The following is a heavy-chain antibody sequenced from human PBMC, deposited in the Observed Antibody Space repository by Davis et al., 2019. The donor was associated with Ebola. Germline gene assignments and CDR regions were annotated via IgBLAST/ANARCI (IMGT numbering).Heavy chain of an antibody. V-gene: IGHV5-51*01. CDR2: IYPGDSDT. CDR1: GYSFTSYW. Sequence: GESLKISCKGSGYSFTSYWISWVRQMPGKGLEWMGIIYPGDSDTRYSPSFQGQVTISADKSISTAYLQWSSLKASDTAMYYCARRVAVAHWYFDLWGRGTLVTVSS. CDR3: ARRVAVAHWYFDL. D-gene: IGHD6-19*01. J-gene: IGHJ2*01.